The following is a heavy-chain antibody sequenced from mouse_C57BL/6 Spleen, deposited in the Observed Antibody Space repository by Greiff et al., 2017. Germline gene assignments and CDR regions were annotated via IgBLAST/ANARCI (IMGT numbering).Heavy chain of an antibody. CDR3: TAYYYGSSYGYFDD. D-gene: IGHD1-1*01. CDR1: GFTFSNYW. V-gene: IGHV6-3*01. Sequence: EVHLVESGGGLVQPGGSMKLSCVASGFTFSNYWMNWVRQSPEKGLEWVAQIRLKSDNYATHYAESVKGRFTITRDDSKSSVYLQMNNISAEDTGIYYCTAYYYGSSYGYFDDWGQGTTLTVSS. CDR2: IRLKSDNYAT. J-gene: IGHJ2*01.